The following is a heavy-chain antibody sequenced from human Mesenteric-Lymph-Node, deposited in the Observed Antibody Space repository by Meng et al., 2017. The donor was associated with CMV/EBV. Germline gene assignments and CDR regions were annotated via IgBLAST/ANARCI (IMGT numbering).Heavy chain of an antibody. CDR3: ARDLGFLECGGCCWFDP. V-gene: IGHV4-59*01. CDR1: GGSISSYY. J-gene: IGHJ5*01. Sequence: ESLKISCTVSGGSISSYYWSWIRQPPGKGLEWIGYIYDSENTNYNPSLKSRVTISVDKSKNQVSLKLKSVTAADTAVYYCARDLGFLECGGCCWFDPWGQGTLVTVSS. D-gene: IGHD3-3*01. CDR2: IYDSENT.